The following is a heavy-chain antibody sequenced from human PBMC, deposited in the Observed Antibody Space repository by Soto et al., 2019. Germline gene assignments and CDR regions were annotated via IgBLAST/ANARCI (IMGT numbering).Heavy chain of an antibody. Sequence: QVQLQESGPGLVKPSQTLSLTCTVSGGSISSGGYYWSWIRQHPGKGLEWIGYIYYSGSTYYNPSLKSRVTISVDTCKNQFSLKLSSVTAADTAVYYCARGGDYDILTGYGLWGQGTLVTVSS. CDR1: GGSISSGGYY. V-gene: IGHV4-31*03. CDR3: ARGGDYDILTGYGL. CDR2: IYYSGST. D-gene: IGHD3-9*01. J-gene: IGHJ4*02.